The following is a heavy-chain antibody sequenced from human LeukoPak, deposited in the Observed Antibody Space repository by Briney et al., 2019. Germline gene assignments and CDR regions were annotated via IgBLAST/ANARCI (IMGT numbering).Heavy chain of an antibody. CDR1: GGSFSGYY. Sequence: SETLPLTCAVYGGSFSGYYWSWIRQPPGKGLEWMGEINHSGSTNYNPSLKSRVTISVDTSKNQFSLKLSSVTAADTAVYYCARGLWIGVAGTSIDYWGQGTLVTVSS. CDR3: ARGLWIGVAGTSIDY. J-gene: IGHJ4*02. V-gene: IGHV4-34*01. CDR2: INHSGST. D-gene: IGHD6-19*01.